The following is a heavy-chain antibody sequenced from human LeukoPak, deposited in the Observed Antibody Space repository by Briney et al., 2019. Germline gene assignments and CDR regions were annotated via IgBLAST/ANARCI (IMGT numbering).Heavy chain of an antibody. CDR2: IRSKANSYAT. CDR1: GFTFSGSA. J-gene: IGHJ6*02. Sequence: GGSLRLSCAASGFTFSGSAMHWVRQASGKGLEWVGRIRSKANSYATAYAASVKGRFTISRDDSKNTAYLQMNSLKTEDTAVYYCTRLAPPAAMVNIIRYYGMDVWGQGTTVTVSS. CDR3: TRLAPPAAMVNIIRYYGMDV. V-gene: IGHV3-73*01. D-gene: IGHD5-18*01.